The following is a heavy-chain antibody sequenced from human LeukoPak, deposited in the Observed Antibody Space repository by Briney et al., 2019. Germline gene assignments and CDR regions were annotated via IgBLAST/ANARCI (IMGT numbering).Heavy chain of an antibody. CDR3: AREVIAVAANNWFDP. J-gene: IGHJ5*02. Sequence: GASVKVSCKASGGTFSSYAISWVRQAPGQGLEWMGGIIPIFGTANYAQKFQGRVTITADESTSTVYMELSSLRSEDTAVYYCAREVIAVAANNWFDPWGQGTLVTVSS. D-gene: IGHD6-19*01. V-gene: IGHV1-69*01. CDR1: GGTFSSYA. CDR2: IIPIFGTA.